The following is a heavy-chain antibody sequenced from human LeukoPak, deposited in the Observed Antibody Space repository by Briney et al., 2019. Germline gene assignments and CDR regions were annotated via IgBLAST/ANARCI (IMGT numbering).Heavy chain of an antibody. V-gene: IGHV4-59*02. J-gene: IGHJ6*02. CDR3: ARGPGAGYCSSTSCYYYYYYGMDV. D-gene: IGHD2-2*01. CDR1: GGSVSSSY. CDR2: SYYSGST. Sequence: SETLSLTCTVSGGSVSSSYWSWIRQPPGKGLEWMGYSYYSGSTHYTPSLTSRVTISVDTSKNQFSLTLTSVTAADTAIYYCARGPGAGYCSSTSCYYYYYYGMDVWGQGTTVTVSS.